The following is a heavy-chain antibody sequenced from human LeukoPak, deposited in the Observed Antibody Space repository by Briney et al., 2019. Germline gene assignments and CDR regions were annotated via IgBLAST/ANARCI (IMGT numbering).Heavy chain of an antibody. V-gene: IGHV3-7*01. J-gene: IGHJ4*02. Sequence: PGGSLRLSCAASGFIFSNYWMTWVRQAPGKGLEWVANLNRDGSEKYYLDSVKGRFTISRDNTKNSLSLQMNSLRAGDTAVYYCATIVTATGTVYWGQGTLVTVSS. CDR2: LNRDGSEK. CDR1: GFIFSNYW. CDR3: ATIVTATGTVY. D-gene: IGHD6-13*01.